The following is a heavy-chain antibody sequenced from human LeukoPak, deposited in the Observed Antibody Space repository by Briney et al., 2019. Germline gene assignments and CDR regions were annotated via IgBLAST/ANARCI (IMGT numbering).Heavy chain of an antibody. Sequence: GGSLRLSCTASGFTFGDYTMSWVRQAPVKGLEWVGFIRRKADGGTAEYAAPMKGRFTISRDDSKSIAYLHMNSLKTEDTAVYYCTRDPVVGDWGQGTLVTVSS. V-gene: IGHV3-49*04. CDR2: IRRKADGGTA. CDR1: GFTFGDYT. D-gene: IGHD2-15*01. CDR3: TRDPVVGD. J-gene: IGHJ4*02.